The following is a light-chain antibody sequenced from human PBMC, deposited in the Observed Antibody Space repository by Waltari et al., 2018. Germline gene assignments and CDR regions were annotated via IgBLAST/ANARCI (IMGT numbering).Light chain of an antibody. Sequence: QSVLTQSPSASGTSGQRVTISCSGSSSNIGRDIVNWYRHLPGTAPELLIYNNNQRPSGVPDRFSGSKSGTSASLAISGLQSDDEADYYCAAWDSRLNGVVFGGGTKLTVL. CDR3: AAWDSRLNGVV. CDR2: NNN. CDR1: SSNIGRDI. J-gene: IGLJ2*01. V-gene: IGLV1-44*01.